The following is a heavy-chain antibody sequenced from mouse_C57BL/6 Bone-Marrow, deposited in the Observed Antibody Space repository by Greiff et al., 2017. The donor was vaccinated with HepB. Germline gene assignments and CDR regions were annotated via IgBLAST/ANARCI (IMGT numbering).Heavy chain of an antibody. Sequence: VQLQQSGPVLVKPGASVKMSCKASGYTFTDYYMNWVKQSHGKSLEWIGVINPYNGGTSYNQKFKGKTTLTFDKSSSTAYMELNSLTSEDSAVYYCARNDYDNYWAMDYWGQGTSVTVSS. D-gene: IGHD2-1*01. CDR2: INPYNGGT. CDR3: ARNDYDNYWAMDY. J-gene: IGHJ4*01. V-gene: IGHV1-19*01. CDR1: GYTFTDYY.